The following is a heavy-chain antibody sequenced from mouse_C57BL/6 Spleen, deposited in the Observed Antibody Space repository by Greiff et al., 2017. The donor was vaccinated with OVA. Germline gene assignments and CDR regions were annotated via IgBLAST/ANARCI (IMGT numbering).Heavy chain of an antibody. V-gene: IGHV14-2*01. Sequence: VQLQQSGAELVKPGASVKLSCTASGFNIKDYYMHWVKQRTEQGLEWIGRIDPEDGETKYAPKFQGKATITADTASNTTYLQLSSLTSEETAVYYDDRGYYDSIYGMDDWGQGTTVTVSS. J-gene: IGHJ4*01. D-gene: IGHD1-1*01. CDR1: GFNIKDYY. CDR3: DRGYYDSIYGMDD. CDR2: IDPEDGET.